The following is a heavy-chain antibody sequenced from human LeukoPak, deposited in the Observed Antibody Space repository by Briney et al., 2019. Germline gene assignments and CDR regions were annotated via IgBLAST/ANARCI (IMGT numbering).Heavy chain of an antibody. V-gene: IGHV4-39*07. CDR2: IYYSGST. CDR3: ALFIAAAGNGY. J-gene: IGHJ4*02. Sequence: SETLSLTCTVSGGSISSSSYYWGWIRQPPGKGLEWIGSIYYSGSTYYNPSLKSRVTISVDTSKNQFSLKLSSVTAADTAVYYCALFIAAAGNGYWGQGTLVTVSS. D-gene: IGHD6-13*01. CDR1: GGSISSSSYY.